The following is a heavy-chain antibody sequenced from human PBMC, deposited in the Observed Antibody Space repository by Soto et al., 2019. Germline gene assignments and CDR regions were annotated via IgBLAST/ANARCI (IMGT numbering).Heavy chain of an antibody. J-gene: IGHJ6*02. D-gene: IGHD1-26*01. V-gene: IGHV1-2*02. CDR3: ARIKWGLDYYSGMDV. Sequence: GASVKVSCKASGYTFSDYFIQWLRQAPGQGLEWVAWINPKTAATNYAKKFQDRVTLTSDTPFSTAYLELTRLRPDDTALYYCARIKWGLDYYSGMDVWGQGTAVTVSS. CDR1: GYTFSDYF. CDR2: INPKTAAT.